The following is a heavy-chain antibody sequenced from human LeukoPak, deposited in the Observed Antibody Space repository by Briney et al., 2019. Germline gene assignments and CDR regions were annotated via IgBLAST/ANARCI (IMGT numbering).Heavy chain of an antibody. CDR1: GGSISSGDYY. D-gene: IGHD3-3*01. CDR2: IYYSGST. V-gene: IGHV4-30-4*08. J-gene: IGHJ4*02. Sequence: SETLSLTCTVSGGSISSGDYYWSWIRQPPGKGLEWSGYIYYSGSTYYNPSLKSRVTISVDTSKNQFSLKLSSATAADTAVYYCARGPPSYYDFWSGPYWGQGTLVTVSS. CDR3: ARGPPSYYDFWSGPY.